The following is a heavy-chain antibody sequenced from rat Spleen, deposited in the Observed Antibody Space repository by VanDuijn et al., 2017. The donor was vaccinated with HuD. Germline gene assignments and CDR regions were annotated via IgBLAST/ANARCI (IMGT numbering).Heavy chain of an antibody. J-gene: IGHJ1*01. V-gene: IGHV5-29*01. CDR3: ARRDHGYTYGYWYFDF. D-gene: IGHD1-4*01. Sequence: EVQLVESGGGLVQPGRSLKLSCAASGFTFSNYDMAWVRQAPTKGLEWVAIIIYDGSRTFHRDSVKGRFTISRDNAKSTLYLQMDSLRSEDTASYYWARRDHGYTYGYWYFDFWGPGTMVTVSS. CDR1: GFTFSNYD. CDR2: IIYDGSRT.